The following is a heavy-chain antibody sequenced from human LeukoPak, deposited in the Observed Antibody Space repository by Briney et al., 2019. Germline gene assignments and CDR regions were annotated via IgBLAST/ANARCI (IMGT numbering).Heavy chain of an antibody. V-gene: IGHV1-69*13. CDR2: IIPISGTT. CDR3: ARKLRLGGNWFDP. D-gene: IGHD1-26*01. Sequence: SVKVSCKTSGGTFTSYAITWVRQAPGQGLEWMGKIIPISGTTNYAQKFQGRVTFTADESTSTAYMELSSLRSEDTALYYCARKLRLGGNWFDPRGQGTLVTVSS. J-gene: IGHJ5*02. CDR1: GGTFTSYA.